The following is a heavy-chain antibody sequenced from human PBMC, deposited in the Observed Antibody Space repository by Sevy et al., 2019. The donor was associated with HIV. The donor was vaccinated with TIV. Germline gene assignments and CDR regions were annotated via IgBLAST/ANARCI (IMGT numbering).Heavy chain of an antibody. Sequence: GGCLRLSCAASGFTFSSYNINWVRQAPGKGLEWVSSITSGSSYIFYADSVKGRFTTSRDNAKNSLYLHMNSLRAEDSAVYYCARDKTILEGRYGMDVWGQGTTVTVSS. CDR3: ARDKTILEGRYGMDV. CDR1: GFTFSSYN. J-gene: IGHJ6*02. CDR2: ITSGSSYI. V-gene: IGHV3-21*01. D-gene: IGHD3-3*01.